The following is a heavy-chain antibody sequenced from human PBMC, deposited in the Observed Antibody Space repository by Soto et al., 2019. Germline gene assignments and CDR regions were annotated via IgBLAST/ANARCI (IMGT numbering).Heavy chain of an antibody. Sequence: ASVKVSCKAAGCTFTRYGISWLRQAPGQGLDWMGWISAYNVNTNYAQKLQGRVTMTTDTSTSTAYMELRSLRSDDTAVYYCARVAYYYDSSGSDAFDIWGQGTMVTVSS. CDR3: ARVAYYYDSSGSDAFDI. CDR2: ISAYNVNT. V-gene: IGHV1-18*04. J-gene: IGHJ3*02. D-gene: IGHD3-22*01. CDR1: GCTFTRYG.